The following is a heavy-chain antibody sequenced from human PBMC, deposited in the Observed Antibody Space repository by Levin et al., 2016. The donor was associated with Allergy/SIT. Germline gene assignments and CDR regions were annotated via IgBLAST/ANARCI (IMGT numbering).Heavy chain of an antibody. CDR2: IWYDGSNK. CDR3: ARLQRQYYDILTGYLDY. Sequence: VRQAPGKGLEWVAVIWYDGSNKYYADSVKGRFTISRDNSKNTLYLQMNSLRAEDTAVYYCARLQRQYYDILTGYLDYWGQGTLVTVSS. V-gene: IGHV3-33*01. D-gene: IGHD3-9*01. J-gene: IGHJ4*02.